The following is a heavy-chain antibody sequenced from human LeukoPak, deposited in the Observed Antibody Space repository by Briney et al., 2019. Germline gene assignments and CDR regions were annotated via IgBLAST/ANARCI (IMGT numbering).Heavy chain of an antibody. J-gene: IGHJ4*02. D-gene: IGHD5-18*01. CDR1: GFTFSNYG. CDR2: IWYDGSNK. Sequence: GGSLRLSCAASGFTFSNYGMHWVRQAPGKGLEWVALIWYDGSNKYYADSVKGRFTISRDNSKNTLYLQMNSLIAEDTAVYHCARTVDTAMAVTFDYWGQGSLVTVSS. CDR3: ARTVDTAMAVTFDY. V-gene: IGHV3-33*01.